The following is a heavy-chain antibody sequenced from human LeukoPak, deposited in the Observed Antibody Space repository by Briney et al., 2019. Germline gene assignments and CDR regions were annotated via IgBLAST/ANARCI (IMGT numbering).Heavy chain of an antibody. CDR1: GFTFDDYA. CDR3: ARTPGGYSYGLVGYFDY. V-gene: IGHV3-9*01. CDR2: ISWNSGSI. D-gene: IGHD5-18*01. Sequence: TGGSLRLSCAASGFTFDDYAMHWVRQAPGNGLEWVSGISWNSGSIGYADSVKGRFTISRDNAKNSLYLQMNSLRAEDTALYYCARTPGGYSYGLVGYFDYWGQGTLVTVSS. J-gene: IGHJ4*02.